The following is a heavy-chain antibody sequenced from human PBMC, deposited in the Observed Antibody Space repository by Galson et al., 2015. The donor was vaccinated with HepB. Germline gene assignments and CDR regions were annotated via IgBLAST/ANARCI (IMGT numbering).Heavy chain of an antibody. D-gene: IGHD2-15*01. CDR2: FDPEDGET. J-gene: IGHJ4*02. CDR1: GYTLTELS. V-gene: IGHV1-24*01. CDR3: ATGGRYCSGGSCYPPPH. Sequence: SVKVSCKVSGYTLTELSMHWVRQAPGKGLEWMGGFDPEDGETIHAQKFQGRVTMTEDTSTDTAYMELSSLRSEDTAVYYCATGGRYCSGGSCYPPPHWGQGTLVTVSS.